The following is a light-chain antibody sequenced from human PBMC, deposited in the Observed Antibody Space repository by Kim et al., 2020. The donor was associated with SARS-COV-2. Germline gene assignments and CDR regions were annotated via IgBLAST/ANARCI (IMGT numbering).Light chain of an antibody. CDR1: KLGDKY. J-gene: IGLJ2*01. CDR2: QDT. V-gene: IGLV3-1*01. Sequence: SYELTQPPSVSVSPGQTASITCSGDKLGDKYACWYQQKPGQSPVLVIYQDTKRPSGIPERFSGSNSGSTATLTISGTQTMDEADYYCQAWASNTVVFGGGTQLTVL. CDR3: QAWASNTVV.